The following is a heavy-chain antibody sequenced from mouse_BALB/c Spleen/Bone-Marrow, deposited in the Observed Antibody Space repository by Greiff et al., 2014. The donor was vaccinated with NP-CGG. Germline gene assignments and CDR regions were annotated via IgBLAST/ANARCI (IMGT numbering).Heavy chain of an antibody. CDR3: TRSELRRGGYALDH. Sequence: ESRAELVKPGASVKLSCKASGYSFTSYWMHWVKQRPGQGLEWIGEISPSNGRSNYNEKFKSKATLTVDKSSSTAYMQLSGLTSEDSAVYYCTRSELRRGGYALDHWGLGTSVTVSS. CDR2: ISPSNGRS. J-gene: IGHJ4*01. CDR1: GYSFTSYW. V-gene: IGHV1S81*02. D-gene: IGHD2-12*01.